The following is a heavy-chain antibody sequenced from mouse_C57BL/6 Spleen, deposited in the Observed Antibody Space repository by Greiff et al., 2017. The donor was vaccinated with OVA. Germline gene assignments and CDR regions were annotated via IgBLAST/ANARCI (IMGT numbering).Heavy chain of an antibody. CDR1: GFTFTDYY. V-gene: IGHV7-3*01. CDR3: ARYEGYYFDY. Sequence: EVQLVESGGGLVQPGGSLSLSCAASGFTFTDYYMSWVRQPPGKALEWLGFLRNKANGYTTEYSASVKGRFTISRDNSQSILYLQMNALRAEDSATYYCARYEGYYFDYWGQGTTLTVSS. CDR2: LRNKANGYTT. J-gene: IGHJ2*01.